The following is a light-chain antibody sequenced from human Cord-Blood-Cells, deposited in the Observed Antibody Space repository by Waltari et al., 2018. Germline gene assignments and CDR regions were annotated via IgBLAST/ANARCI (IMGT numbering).Light chain of an antibody. CDR3: QQYDNLPRT. Sequence: DIQLSQSPSSLSASVGARVTIPCQASQDISNYLTCYQQKPGKAAKLLSYDASNFENGVPSRFSGSGSGTDFTFTISRLQPEDISTYYCQQYDNLPRTFGGGTNVELK. J-gene: IGKJ4*02. V-gene: IGKV1-33*01. CDR2: DAS. CDR1: QDISNY.